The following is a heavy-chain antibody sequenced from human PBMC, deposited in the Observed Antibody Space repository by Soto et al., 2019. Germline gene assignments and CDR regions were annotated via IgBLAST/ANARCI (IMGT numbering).Heavy chain of an antibody. J-gene: IGHJ5*02. Sequence: QVQLVESGGGVVQPGRSLRLSCAASGFTFSSYAMHWVRQAPGKGLEWVAVISYDGSNKYYADSVKGRFTISRDNSKNTLYLQMNSLRAEDTAVYYCARDRKAVAGPFDPRGQGTLVTVSS. CDR3: ARDRKAVAGPFDP. V-gene: IGHV3-30-3*01. CDR1: GFTFSSYA. CDR2: ISYDGSNK. D-gene: IGHD6-19*01.